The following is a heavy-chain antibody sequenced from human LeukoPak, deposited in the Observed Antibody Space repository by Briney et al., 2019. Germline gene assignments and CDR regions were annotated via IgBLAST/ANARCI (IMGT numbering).Heavy chain of an antibody. Sequence: ASVKVSCKASGYTFTGYYMHWVRQAPGQGLEWMGWINPNSGGTNYAQKFQGRVTMTRDTSISTAYMELSRLRSDDTAVYYCAKVRLELRRTRDAFDIWGQGTMVTVSS. J-gene: IGHJ3*02. D-gene: IGHD1-7*01. V-gene: IGHV1-2*02. CDR2: INPNSGGT. CDR1: GYTFTGYY. CDR3: AKVRLELRRTRDAFDI.